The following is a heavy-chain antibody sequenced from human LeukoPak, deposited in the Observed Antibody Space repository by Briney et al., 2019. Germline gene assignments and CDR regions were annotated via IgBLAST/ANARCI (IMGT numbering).Heavy chain of an antibody. CDR2: ISGNRGST. CDR3: AKGQTIQLWLYRDYGMDV. CDR1: GFTFSSYA. D-gene: IGHD5-18*01. Sequence: GGSLRLSCSASGFTFSSYAISSVPQAPGKGLECVSAISGNRGSTYYADSVKGRFTNSRDNSKNTLYLQMNSLRAEDTAVYYCAKGQTIQLWLYRDYGMDVWGQGTTVTVSS. J-gene: IGHJ6*02. V-gene: IGHV3-23*01.